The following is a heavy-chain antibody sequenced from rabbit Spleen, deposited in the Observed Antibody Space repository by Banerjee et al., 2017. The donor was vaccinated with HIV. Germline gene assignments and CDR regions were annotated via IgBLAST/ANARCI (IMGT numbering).Heavy chain of an antibody. D-gene: IGHD1-1*01. Sequence: QSLEESGGGLVKPGGTLTLTCKASGISFGISDYMCWVRQAPGKGLEWIACIDAGSSDFTYHANWAKGRFTISKTSSTTVTLQATSLTVADTATYFCARYSSSSFSSYGMDLWGPGTLVTVS. CDR3: ARYSSSSFSSYGMDL. J-gene: IGHJ6*01. CDR2: IDAGSSDFT. CDR1: GISFGISDY. V-gene: IGHV1S40*01.